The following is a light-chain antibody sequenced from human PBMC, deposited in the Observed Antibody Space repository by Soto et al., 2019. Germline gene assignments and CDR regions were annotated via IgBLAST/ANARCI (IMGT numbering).Light chain of an antibody. J-gene: IGKJ4*01. CDR2: GSS. Sequence: EIVLTQSPGTLSLSPGQRATLSCRASQNIRSNYVAWYQQKPGQAPRLLIFGSSNTATGIPDRFSASGSGTDFTLTISRLEPEDFAVYYCQQYGYEPLTFGGGTKVEI. V-gene: IGKV3-20*01. CDR1: QNIRSNY. CDR3: QQYGYEPLT.